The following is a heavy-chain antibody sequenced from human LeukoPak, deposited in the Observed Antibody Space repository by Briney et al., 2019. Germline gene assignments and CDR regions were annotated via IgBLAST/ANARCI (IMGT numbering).Heavy chain of an antibody. CDR2: IYDSGST. J-gene: IGHJ4*02. D-gene: IGHD3-9*01. CDR3: ARNILTGSPLPYYFDY. Sequence: SETLSLTCTVSGGSISSSSYYWGWIRQPPGKGLEWIGSIYDSGSTYYNPSLKSRLTISVDTSKNQFSLKLSSVTAADTAVYYCARNILTGSPLPYYFDYWGQGTLVTVSS. V-gene: IGHV4-39*01. CDR1: GGSISSSSYY.